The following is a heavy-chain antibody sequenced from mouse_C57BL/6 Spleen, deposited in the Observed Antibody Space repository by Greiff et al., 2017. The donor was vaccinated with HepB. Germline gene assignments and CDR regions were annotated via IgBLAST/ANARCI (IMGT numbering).Heavy chain of an antibody. Sequence: VQLKQSGAELVKPGASVKLSCTASGFNIKDYYMHWVKQRTEQGLEWIGRIDPEDGETKYAPKFQGKATITADTSSNTAYLQLSSLTSEDTAVYYCAPLDGSSYDAMDYWGQGTSVTVSS. D-gene: IGHD1-1*01. CDR1: GFNIKDYY. CDR3: APLDGSSYDAMDY. CDR2: IDPEDGET. J-gene: IGHJ4*01. V-gene: IGHV14-2*01.